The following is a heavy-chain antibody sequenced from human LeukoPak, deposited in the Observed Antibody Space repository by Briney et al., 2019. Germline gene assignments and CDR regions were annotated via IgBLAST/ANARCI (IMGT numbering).Heavy chain of an antibody. CDR3: AGAPYRSGWVSPVPFDY. D-gene: IGHD6-19*01. Sequence: PSQTLSLTCTVSGGSISSGSYCWSWVRQPAGKGLEWIGRFYISGNTNYNPSLKNRVTISVDTSENQFSLKMDSVTAADTAVYYCAGAPYRSGWVSPVPFDYWGQGILVTVSS. J-gene: IGHJ4*02. CDR2: FYISGNT. V-gene: IGHV4-61*02. CDR1: GGSISSGSYC.